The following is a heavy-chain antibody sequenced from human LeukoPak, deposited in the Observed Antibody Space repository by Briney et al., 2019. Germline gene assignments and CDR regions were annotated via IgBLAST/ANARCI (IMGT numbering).Heavy chain of an antibody. Sequence: GGSLRLSCAASGFTLSSYWMHWVRQAPGKGLVWVSRIHSDGSSTTYADSVKGRFTISRDNAKNTLYLQMNSLRAEDTAMYYCVRQYSYDSSGYYPWDYWGQGTLVTVSS. CDR3: VRQYSYDSSGYYPWDY. J-gene: IGHJ4*02. CDR1: GFTLSSYW. D-gene: IGHD3-22*01. V-gene: IGHV3-74*01. CDR2: IHSDGSST.